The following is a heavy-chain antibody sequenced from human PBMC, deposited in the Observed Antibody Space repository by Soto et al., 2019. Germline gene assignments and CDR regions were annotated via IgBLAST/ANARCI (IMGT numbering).Heavy chain of an antibody. CDR2: IYWNDDK. CDR3: AHRRRAYCSSTSCYTWQPCEGFDP. D-gene: IGHD2-2*02. J-gene: IGHJ5*02. Sequence: QITLKESGPTLVKPTQTLTLTCTFSGFSLSTSGVGVCWIRQPPGNALEWLALIYWNDDKRYSPSLKSRLPITKDTSNNPVVLTMTNRDPVDTATYYCAHRRRAYCSSTSCYTWQPCEGFDPGGQRTLVTVSS. V-gene: IGHV2-5*01. CDR1: GFSLSTSGVG.